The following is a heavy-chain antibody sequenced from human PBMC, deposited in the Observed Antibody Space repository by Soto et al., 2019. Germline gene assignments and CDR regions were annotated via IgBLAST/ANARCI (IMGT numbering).Heavy chain of an antibody. D-gene: IGHD3-10*01. CDR3: ARVQHPAYFDY. CDR1: GFPFSSYS. CDR2: ISTSSSTI. J-gene: IGHJ4*02. V-gene: IGHV3-48*01. Sequence: GGSLRLSCAASGFPFSSYSMNWVRQAPGKGLEWVSYISTSSSTIYYADSVKGRFTISRDNAKNQFSLHLSSVTPEDTAVYYCARVQHPAYFDYWGQGTPVTVPS.